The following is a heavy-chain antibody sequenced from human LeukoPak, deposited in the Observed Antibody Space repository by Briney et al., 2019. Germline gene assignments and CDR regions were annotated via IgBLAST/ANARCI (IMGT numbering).Heavy chain of an antibody. D-gene: IGHD5-18*01. CDR3: ARGVRVDTAMVKLLARTWYFDL. J-gene: IGHJ2*01. V-gene: IGHV4-34*01. CDR2: INHSGST. CDR1: GGSFSGYY. Sequence: PLETLSLTCAVYGGSFSGYYWSWIRQPPGKGLEWIGEINHSGSTNYNPSLKSRVTISVDTSKNQFSLKLSSVTAADTAVYYCARGVRVDTAMVKLLARTWYFDLWGRGTLVTVSS.